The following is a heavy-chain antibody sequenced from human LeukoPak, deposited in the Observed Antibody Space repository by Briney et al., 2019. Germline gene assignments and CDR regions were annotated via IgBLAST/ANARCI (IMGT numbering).Heavy chain of an antibody. CDR3: ARAAIVVVTRSNSVTGGWFDP. J-gene: IGHJ5*02. CDR1: GGSINYDY. Sequence: KPSETLSLTCTVSGGSINYDYWSWIRQSPGKRLEWIGYIHYSGATNYSPSLNSRVTISVDTSKNQFSLKLSSVTAADTAVYYCARAAIVVVTRSNSVTGGWFDPWGQGTLVTVSS. D-gene: IGHD3-22*01. V-gene: IGHV4-59*12. CDR2: IHYSGAT.